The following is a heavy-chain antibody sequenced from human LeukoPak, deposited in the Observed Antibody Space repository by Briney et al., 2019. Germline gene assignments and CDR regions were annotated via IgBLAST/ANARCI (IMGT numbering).Heavy chain of an antibody. V-gene: IGHV4-31*11. CDR1: GGSINSDGYY. J-gene: IGHJ4*02. Sequence: PSQTLSLTCAVSGGSINSDGYYWSWIRQHPGKGLEWLGYIYYRGSTSYNPSLKSRVTISVDTSKNQFSLKLSSVTAADTAVYYCARGQFVSAYCGGDCGFDYWGQGTLVTVSS. CDR2: IYYRGST. CDR3: ARGQFVSAYCGGDCGFDY. D-gene: IGHD2-21*02.